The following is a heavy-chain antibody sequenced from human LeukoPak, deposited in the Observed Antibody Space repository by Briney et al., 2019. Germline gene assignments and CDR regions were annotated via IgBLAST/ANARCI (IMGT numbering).Heavy chain of an antibody. J-gene: IGHJ4*02. CDR3: ARTGGPDYRSDFDY. CDR1: GDRFSTSW. CDR2: IYAGDSDT. V-gene: IGHV5-51*01. D-gene: IGHD1-14*01. Sequence: GESLKISFKASGDRFSTSWIGWVRQMPGKGLEWMGIIYAGDSDTKYSPDFQGQVTISADKSIGTAYLQWNSLKASDTAMYYCARTGGPDYRSDFDYWGQGTLVTVSS.